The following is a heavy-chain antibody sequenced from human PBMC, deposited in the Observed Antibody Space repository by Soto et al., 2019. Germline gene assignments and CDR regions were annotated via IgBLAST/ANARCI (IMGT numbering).Heavy chain of an antibody. CDR1: GFTFSSYA. CDR3: AKASYSITDYYYYYMDV. V-gene: IGHV3-23*01. Sequence: GGSLSLSCAASGFTFSSYAMSWVRQAPGKGLEWVSAISGSGGSTYYADSVKGRFTISRDNSKNTLYLQMNSLRAEDTAVYYCAKASYSITDYYYYYMDVWGKGTTVTVSS. D-gene: IGHD4-4*01. J-gene: IGHJ6*03. CDR2: ISGSGGST.